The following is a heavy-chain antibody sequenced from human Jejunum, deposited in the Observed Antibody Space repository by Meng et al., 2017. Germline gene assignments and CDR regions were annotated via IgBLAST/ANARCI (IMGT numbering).Heavy chain of an antibody. Sequence: GESLKISCAASGFTVSSYYMSWLRQAPGKGLEWVSIIYTGGATYYADSVKGRFTITRDNSENTLYLQMNSLRAEDTAVYYCAGMGGDTYAYWFDPWGQGTLVTVSS. CDR3: AGMGGDTYAYWFDP. CDR1: GFTVSSYY. CDR2: IYTGGAT. D-gene: IGHD3-16*01. J-gene: IGHJ5*02. V-gene: IGHV3-66*02.